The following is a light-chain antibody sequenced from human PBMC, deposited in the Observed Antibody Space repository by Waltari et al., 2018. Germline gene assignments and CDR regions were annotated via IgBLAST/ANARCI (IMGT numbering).Light chain of an antibody. Sequence: QSALTQPASVSGSPGQSITISCPGTSRAVGSYNLLSWYQQHPGTAPKLLIYEVSKRPSGVSNRFSGSKSGNTASLTISGLQADDEADYYCCSYAGSLSKVFGGGTKLTVL. V-gene: IGLV2-23*02. J-gene: IGLJ2*01. CDR2: EVS. CDR1: SRAVGSYNL. CDR3: CSYAGSLSKV.